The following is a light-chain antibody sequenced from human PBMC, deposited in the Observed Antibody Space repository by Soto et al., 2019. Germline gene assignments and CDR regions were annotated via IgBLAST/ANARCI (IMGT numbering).Light chain of an antibody. V-gene: IGLV2-14*01. Sequence: QSALTQPASMSASPGQSITISCTGTSSDIGGYDYVSWYQHHPGKAPKLIIYDVTRRPSGVSPRFSGSKSGNTASLTISGLQAEDEADYYCSSFSSSSTPYVFGTGTKLTVL. CDR3: SSFSSSSTPYV. J-gene: IGLJ1*01. CDR2: DVT. CDR1: SSDIGGYDY.